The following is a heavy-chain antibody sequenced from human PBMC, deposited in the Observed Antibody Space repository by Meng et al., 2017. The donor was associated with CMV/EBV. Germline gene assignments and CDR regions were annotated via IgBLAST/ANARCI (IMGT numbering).Heavy chain of an antibody. CDR2: IYFNGDT. Sequence: VNCVGYYWSWVRQPPGKGLEWIGYIYFNGDTKYNPSLKSRVAISLDTSKNQFALKVSSGTAADTAVYYCAGVVGYTGGPQEDWLDPWGQGTLVTVSS. CDR3: AGVVGYTGGPQEDWLDP. J-gene: IGHJ5*02. D-gene: IGHD3-16*02. CDR1: VNCVGYY. V-gene: IGHV4-61*08.